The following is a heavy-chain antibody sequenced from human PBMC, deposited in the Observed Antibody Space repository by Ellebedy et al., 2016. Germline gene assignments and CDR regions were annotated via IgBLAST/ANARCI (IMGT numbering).Heavy chain of an antibody. CDR3: GIYSRRWYQ. Sequence: ASVKVSCKASGYSFTTYYMHWVRQAPGQGLEWMGIINPGGGSTNYAQKFQGRVTMTRDTSTSTVYMELRSLRSEDTAVYYCGIYSRRWYQWGQGTLVTVSS. V-gene: IGHV1-46*01. D-gene: IGHD6-13*01. CDR1: GYSFTTYY. J-gene: IGHJ4*02. CDR2: INPGGGST.